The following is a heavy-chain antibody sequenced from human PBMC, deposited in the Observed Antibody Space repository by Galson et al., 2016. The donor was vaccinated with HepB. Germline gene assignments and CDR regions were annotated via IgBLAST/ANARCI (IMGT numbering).Heavy chain of an antibody. CDR3: ARGANTVAADY. Sequence: SLRLSCAASGSTFSSYAMHWVRQAPGKGLEWVALISYDGGNKYYADPVKGRVTISSDNSKNTLYLQVNSLRAEDTAVYYCARGANTVAADYWGQGTLVTVAS. CDR2: ISYDGGNK. CDR1: GSTFSSYA. V-gene: IGHV3-30*04. J-gene: IGHJ4*02. D-gene: IGHD6-19*01.